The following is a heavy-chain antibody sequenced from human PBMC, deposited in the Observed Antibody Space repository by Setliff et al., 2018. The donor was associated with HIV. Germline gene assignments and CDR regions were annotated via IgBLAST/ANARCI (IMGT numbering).Heavy chain of an antibody. Sequence: WASVKVSCKASGDIFTSYYMHWVRQAPGQGPEWMGVINPSGGSTIYAQKFQGRVTMTRDTSTSTVYMQLSTLRSEDTAVYYCARERLGRSGFEYLQHWGQGTLVTVYS. CDR3: ARERLGRSGFEYLQH. D-gene: IGHD3-22*01. V-gene: IGHV1-46*01. CDR1: GDIFTSYY. J-gene: IGHJ1*01. CDR2: INPSGGST.